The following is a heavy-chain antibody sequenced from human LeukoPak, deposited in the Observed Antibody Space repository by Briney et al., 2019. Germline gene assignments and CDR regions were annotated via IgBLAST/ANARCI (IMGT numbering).Heavy chain of an antibody. D-gene: IGHD2-15*01. CDR1: GSTF. Sequence: ASVKVSCKASGSTFISWVRQAPGQGLEWMGWISSYNGNTQYAQKFQDRVTMTTDTFTNTAYMELRSLRSDDTAVYYCARGSDIDAFDIWGQGTMVTVSS. V-gene: IGHV1-18*01. CDR2: ISSYNGNT. CDR3: ARGSDIDAFDI. J-gene: IGHJ3*02.